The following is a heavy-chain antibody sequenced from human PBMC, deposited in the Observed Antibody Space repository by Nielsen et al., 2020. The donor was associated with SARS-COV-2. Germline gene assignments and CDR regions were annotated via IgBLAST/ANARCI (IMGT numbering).Heavy chain of an antibody. D-gene: IGHD6-13*01. CDR1: GGSLSGYY. CDR2: INESGTT. J-gene: IGHJ4*02. CDR3: ARQAGFITAPAYFDS. Sequence: SETLSLTCSVHGGSLSGYYWTWIRQSPGKGLEWVGEINESGTTNYNPSLKSRVTISIDTSKNQFSLKLTSVTAADTAVYYCARQAGFITAPAYFDSWGQGALVTVSS. V-gene: IGHV4-34*01.